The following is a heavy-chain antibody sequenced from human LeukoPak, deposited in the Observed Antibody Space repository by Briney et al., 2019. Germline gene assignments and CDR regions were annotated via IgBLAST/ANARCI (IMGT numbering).Heavy chain of an antibody. CDR1: GGSISSSNW. J-gene: IGHJ4*02. CDR3: ARERALGGFGELNPPGY. CDR2: FYHSGVT. D-gene: IGHD3-10*01. Sequence: SGTLSLTCAVPGGSISSSNWWSWVRQPPGRGLEWIGEFYHSGVTNYKPSLKSRVTTSVDKSKNLFSLKLSSMTAADTGVYYCARERALGGFGELNPPGYWGQGTLVTVSS. V-gene: IGHV4-4*02.